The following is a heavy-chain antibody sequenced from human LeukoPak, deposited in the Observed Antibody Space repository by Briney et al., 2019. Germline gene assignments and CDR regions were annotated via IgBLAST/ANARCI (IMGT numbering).Heavy chain of an antibody. Sequence: GGSLRLSCAASGFTFSSYSMNWVRQAPGKGLECISYISTSSTTKYYADSVRGRFTISRDNAKNSLYLQMNSLRGEDTAVYYRARDQWFGELYPGRNGMDVWGQGTTVTVSS. J-gene: IGHJ6*02. D-gene: IGHD3-10*01. CDR2: ISTSSTTK. CDR3: ARDQWFGELYPGRNGMDV. CDR1: GFTFSSYS. V-gene: IGHV3-48*04.